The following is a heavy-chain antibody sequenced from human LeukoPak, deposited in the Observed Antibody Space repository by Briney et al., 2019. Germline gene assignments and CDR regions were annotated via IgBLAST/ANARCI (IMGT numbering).Heavy chain of an antibody. CDR2: IYYSGTT. CDR1: GGSINSGSYY. CDR3: ARRTPYSGSYIFDY. J-gene: IGHJ4*02. D-gene: IGHD1-26*01. V-gene: IGHV4-39*01. Sequence: PSETLSLTCTVSGGSINSGSYYWAWIRQPPGKGLEWIGSIYYSGTTYYNPSLKSRVTISADTSKNQISLKLSSVTAADTAVYYCARRTPYSGSYIFDYWGQGTLVTVSS.